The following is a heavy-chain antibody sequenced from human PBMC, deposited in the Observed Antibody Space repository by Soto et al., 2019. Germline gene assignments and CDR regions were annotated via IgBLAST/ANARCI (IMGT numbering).Heavy chain of an antibody. J-gene: IGHJ4*02. Sequence: SETLSLTCAVYGGSFSGYYWSWIRQPPGKGLEWIGEINHSGSTNYNPSLKSRVTISVDTSKNQFSLKLSSVTAADTAVYYCANYYGSGSTHSGYYFDYWGQGTLVTVSS. CDR3: ANYYGSGSTHSGYYFDY. D-gene: IGHD3-10*01. CDR2: INHSGST. V-gene: IGHV4-34*01. CDR1: GGSFSGYY.